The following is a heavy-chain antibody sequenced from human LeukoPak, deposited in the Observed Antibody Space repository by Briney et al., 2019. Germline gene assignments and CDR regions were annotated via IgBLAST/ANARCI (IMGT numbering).Heavy chain of an antibody. Sequence: GGSLRLSCAPSRLTFSSYAMNWVRQAAGKEGEGVSVINVSGGSTFYADSVKGRFTISRDNSKNTLSLPMSGLRAEETAVYYGARTLKWTLLGFDYWGQGTLVTVSS. V-gene: IGHV3-23*01. D-gene: IGHD2-15*01. CDR2: INVSGGST. CDR3: ARTLKWTLLGFDY. J-gene: IGHJ4*01. CDR1: RLTFSSYA.